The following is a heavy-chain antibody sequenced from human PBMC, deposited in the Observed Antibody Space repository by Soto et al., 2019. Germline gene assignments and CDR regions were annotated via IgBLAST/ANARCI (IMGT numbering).Heavy chain of an antibody. CDR3: ARDSSGYYWFNP. J-gene: IGHJ5*02. CDR2: IYHSGTT. Sequence: SETLSLTCAVSGFSISSGYFWGWIRQPPGKGPEWLGSIYHSGTTYYNPSVKGRVTISVDTSKNQFSLKMSSVTAADTAVYYCARDSSGYYWFNPWGQGTLVTVYS. V-gene: IGHV4-38-2*02. D-gene: IGHD3-22*01. CDR1: GFSISSGYF.